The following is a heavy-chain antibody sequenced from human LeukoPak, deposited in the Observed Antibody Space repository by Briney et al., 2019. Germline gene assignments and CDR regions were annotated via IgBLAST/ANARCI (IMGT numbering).Heavy chain of an antibody. D-gene: IGHD3-3*01. CDR2: IYHSGST. V-gene: IGHV4-38-2*02. CDR1: GYSISSGYY. J-gene: IGHJ3*02. CDR3: ARTIFFGVVIGFKAFDI. Sequence: PSETLSLTCTVSGYSISSGYYWGWIRQPPGKGLEWIGSIYHSGSTYYNPSLKSRVTISVDTSKNQFSLKLSSVTAADTAVYYCARTIFFGVVIGFKAFDIWGQGTMVTVSS.